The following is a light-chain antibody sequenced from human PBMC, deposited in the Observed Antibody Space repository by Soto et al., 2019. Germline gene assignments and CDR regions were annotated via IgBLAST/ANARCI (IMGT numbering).Light chain of an antibody. CDR3: ASKTTSSTVL. J-gene: IGLJ3*02. CDR1: TSDIGAYEH. V-gene: IGLV2-14*03. CDR2: DVR. Sequence: QLVLTQPSSMSGSPGQSITISCTGTTSDIGAYEHVSWYQQRPGRAPKVLIYDVRIRPSEVSNRFSGSKSGDTASLTISGLQAGDEAVYYCASKTTSSTVLFGGGTKLTVL.